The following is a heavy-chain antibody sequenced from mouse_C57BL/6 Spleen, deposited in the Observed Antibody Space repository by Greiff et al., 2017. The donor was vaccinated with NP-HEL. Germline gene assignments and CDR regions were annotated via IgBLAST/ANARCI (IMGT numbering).Heavy chain of an antibody. CDR1: GYTFTSYW. CDR2: IHPNSGST. D-gene: IGHD2-10*02. J-gene: IGHJ4*01. CDR3: AREGYAPYAMDY. V-gene: IGHV1-64*01. Sequence: VQLQQPGAELVKPGASVKLSCKASGYTFTSYWMHWVKQRPGHGLEWIGMIHPNSGSTNYNEKFKSKATLTVDKSSSTAYMQLSSLTSEDSAVYYCAREGYAPYAMDYWGQGTSVTVSS.